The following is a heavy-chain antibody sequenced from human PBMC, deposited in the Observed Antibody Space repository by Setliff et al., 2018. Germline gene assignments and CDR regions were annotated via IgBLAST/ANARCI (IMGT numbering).Heavy chain of an antibody. D-gene: IGHD4-17*01. CDR2: IIPIFGTA. V-gene: IGHV1-69*13. Sequence: SVKVSCKASGGTFSSYGISWVRQAPGQGLEWMGGIIPIFGTAIYAQKFQGRVTITADESTSTAYMELSSLRSEDTAVYYCARLEKDYGDHVRKSLDYWGQGTLVTVSS. CDR1: GGTFSSYG. J-gene: IGHJ4*02. CDR3: ARLEKDYGDHVRKSLDY.